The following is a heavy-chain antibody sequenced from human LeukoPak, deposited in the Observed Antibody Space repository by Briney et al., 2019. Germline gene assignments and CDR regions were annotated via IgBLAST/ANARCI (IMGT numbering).Heavy chain of an antibody. CDR2: INHSGST. Sequence: SETLSPTCAVYGGSFSGYYWSWIRQPPGKGLEWIGEINHSGSTNYNPSLKSRVTISVDTSKNQFSLKVNSVTAADTAVYYCARGRGLGDYGPHYWGQGTLVTVSS. D-gene: IGHD4-17*01. J-gene: IGHJ4*02. CDR3: ARGRGLGDYGPHY. V-gene: IGHV4-34*01. CDR1: GGSFSGYY.